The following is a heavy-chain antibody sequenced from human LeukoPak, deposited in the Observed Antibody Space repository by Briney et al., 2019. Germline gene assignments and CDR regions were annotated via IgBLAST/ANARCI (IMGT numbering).Heavy chain of an antibody. CDR2: ITRGGTI. CDR1: GLTFSDYY. V-gene: IGHV3-11*01. D-gene: IGHD4-17*01. CDR3: AKDKGYGDYSFAFDI. J-gene: IGHJ3*02. Sequence: GGSLRLSCAASGLTFSDYYMSWIRQAPGKGLEWVSDITRGGTIYYADSVKGRFTISRDNAKNSLYLQMNSLRAEDTALYYCAKDKGYGDYSFAFDIWGQGTMVTVSS.